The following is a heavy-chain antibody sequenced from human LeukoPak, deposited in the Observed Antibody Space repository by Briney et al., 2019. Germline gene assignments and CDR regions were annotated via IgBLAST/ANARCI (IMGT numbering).Heavy chain of an antibody. CDR1: GGSISGYY. CDR2: INHIGST. V-gene: IGHV4-34*01. D-gene: IGHD3-3*01. CDR3: AGVRGRRRDYDFWSGYYTGWFDP. Sequence: SEALSLTCTVSGGSISGYYWSCILEPAGKGLEWSGEINHIGSTNYNPSLKSRVTISVDTSKNQFYLKLSSVTAADTAVYYCAGVRGRRRDYDFWSGYYTGWFDPWGQGTLVTVSS. J-gene: IGHJ5*02.